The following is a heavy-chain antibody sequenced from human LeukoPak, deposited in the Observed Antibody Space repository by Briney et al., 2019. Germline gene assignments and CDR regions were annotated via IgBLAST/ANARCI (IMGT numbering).Heavy chain of an antibody. CDR3: ARNNSNYAAFDI. D-gene: IGHD1-7*01. CDR2: THHSGTT. V-gene: IGHV4-30-2*01. CDR1: GGSVNDGGFS. Sequence: SETLSLTCTVSGGSVNDGGFSWSWIRQPLGKGLEWIGYTHHSGTTYYNPSLGGRVTMSVDTSKNHFSLKLTSATAADTAVYFCARNNSNYAAFDIWGQGTMVTVSS. J-gene: IGHJ3*02.